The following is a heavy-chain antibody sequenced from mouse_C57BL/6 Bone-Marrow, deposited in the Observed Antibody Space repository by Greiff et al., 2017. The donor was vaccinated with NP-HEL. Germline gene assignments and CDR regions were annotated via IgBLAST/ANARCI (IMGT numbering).Heavy chain of an antibody. CDR2: IDPENGDT. J-gene: IGHJ1*03. V-gene: IGHV14-4*01. CDR1: GFNITDDY. Sequence: EVQLQQSGAELVRPGASVKLSCTASGFNITDDYMHWVKQRPEQGLEWIGWIDPENGDTEYASKFQGKATITADTSSNTAYLQLSSLTSEDTAVYYCARSDDGYWYFDVWGTGTTVTVSS. D-gene: IGHD2-3*01. CDR3: ARSDDGYWYFDV.